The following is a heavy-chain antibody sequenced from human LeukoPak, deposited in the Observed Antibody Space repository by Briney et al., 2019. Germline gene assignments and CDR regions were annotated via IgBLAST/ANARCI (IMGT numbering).Heavy chain of an antibody. D-gene: IGHD3-16*01. CDR3: ARDLGPMTGDYFDY. Sequence: SETLSLTCTVSGGSISSGSYYWSWIRQPAGKGLEWIGRIYTSGSTNYNPSLKSRVTMSVDTSKNQFSLKLSSVTAADTAVYYCARDLGPMTGDYFDYWGQGTLVTVSS. V-gene: IGHV4-61*02. CDR1: GGSISSGSYY. J-gene: IGHJ4*02. CDR2: IYTSGST.